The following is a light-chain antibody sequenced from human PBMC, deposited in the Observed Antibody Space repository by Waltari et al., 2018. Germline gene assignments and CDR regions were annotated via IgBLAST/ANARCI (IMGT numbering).Light chain of an antibody. J-gene: IGKJ1*01. Sequence: DIQMTQSPSTLSASVGDRVTITCRASQSISSLLAWYQQEPGKAPKLLIYRASNLESGVPSRFSGSGSETEFTLTISSLQPDDFATDFCQQYNSYPWTFGRGTKVEIK. CDR3: QQYNSYPWT. V-gene: IGKV1-5*03. CDR1: QSISSL. CDR2: RAS.